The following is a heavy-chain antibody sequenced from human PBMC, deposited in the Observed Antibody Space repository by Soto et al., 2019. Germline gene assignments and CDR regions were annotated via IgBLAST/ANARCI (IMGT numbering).Heavy chain of an antibody. J-gene: IGHJ4*02. D-gene: IGHD1-1*01. Sequence: ASVKVSCKASGYIFTNYMIHWVRQAPGQGLEWMGWIGAGDGATDYSQKFRDRVTITMDTSTSTVHMDLSSLTAADTALYYCARTSTSGTRFDYWGQGSLVTVSS. CDR3: ARTSTSGTRFDY. CDR2: IGAGDGAT. CDR1: GYIFTNYM. V-gene: IGHV1-3*01.